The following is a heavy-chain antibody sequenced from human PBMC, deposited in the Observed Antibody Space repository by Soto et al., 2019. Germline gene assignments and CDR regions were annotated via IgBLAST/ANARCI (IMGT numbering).Heavy chain of an antibody. CDR2: IYYSGST. D-gene: IGHD2-21*01. Sequence: PSAILALTFTSPGDSISSSVHYWRWIRQPPGKGLEWIGYIYYSGSTYYNPSLKSRVTISVDTSKNQFSLKLSSVTAADTAVYYCAASCVGCGGFNYYGMDVWGQGTTVTVS. J-gene: IGHJ6*02. CDR3: AASCVGCGGFNYYGMDV. V-gene: IGHV4-31*03. CDR1: GDSISSSVHY.